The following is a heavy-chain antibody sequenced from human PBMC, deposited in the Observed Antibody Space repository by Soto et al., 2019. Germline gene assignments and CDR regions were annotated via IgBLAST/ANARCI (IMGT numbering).Heavy chain of an antibody. J-gene: IGHJ6*02. V-gene: IGHV3-49*04. CDR2: ATSQAFGGTT. CDR1: GFTSDDYA. CDR3: TRDEHFYRMDV. Sequence: GGSLRLSCTFSGFTSDDYALTWVRQAPGKGLEWVAFATSQAFGGTTDYAASGKGRFTISRDDSTTVAYLQMNSLQTEDTAIYYRTRDEHFYRMDVWRQGTTVTVSS.